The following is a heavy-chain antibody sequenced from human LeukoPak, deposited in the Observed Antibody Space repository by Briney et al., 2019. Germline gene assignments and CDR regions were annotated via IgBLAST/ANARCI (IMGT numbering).Heavy chain of an antibody. V-gene: IGHV4-39*01. CDR1: GGSISSSSYY. CDR3: ARADYDFYFDY. CDR2: IYYSGST. D-gene: IGHD3-3*01. J-gene: IGHJ4*02. Sequence: SETLSLTCTVSGGSISSSSYYWGWIRQPPGKGLEWIGSIYYSGSTYYNPSLKSRVTMSVDTSKNQFSLKLSSVTAADTAVYYCARADYDFYFDYWGQGTLVTVSS.